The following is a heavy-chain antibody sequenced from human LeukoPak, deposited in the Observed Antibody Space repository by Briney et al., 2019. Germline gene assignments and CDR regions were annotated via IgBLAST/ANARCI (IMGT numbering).Heavy chain of an antibody. Sequence: KPSETLSLTCTVSGGSISSYYWSWIRQPPGKGLEWIGYIYYSGSTNYNPSLESRVTISVEMSKNQFSLKVSSVTAADAAVYYCAGHSSLGHFDLWGQGTLVTVSS. V-gene: IGHV4-59*08. CDR3: AGHSSLGHFDL. CDR1: GGSISSYY. J-gene: IGHJ4*02. CDR2: IYYSGST.